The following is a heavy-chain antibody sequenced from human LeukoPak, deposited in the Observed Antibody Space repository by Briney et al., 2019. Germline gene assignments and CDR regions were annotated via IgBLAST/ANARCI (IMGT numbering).Heavy chain of an antibody. J-gene: IGHJ4*02. CDR3: ARVAYGDYGVFDY. D-gene: IGHD4-17*01. V-gene: IGHV3-74*01. CDR2: INRDGGGT. CDR1: GFTFSSYA. Sequence: PGGSLRLSCAASGFTFSSYAMSWVRQAPGKGLVWVSRINRDGGGTTYADSVKGRFTISRDNAKNTLYLQMNSLRAEDTAVYFCARVAYGDYGVFDYWGQGTLVTVSS.